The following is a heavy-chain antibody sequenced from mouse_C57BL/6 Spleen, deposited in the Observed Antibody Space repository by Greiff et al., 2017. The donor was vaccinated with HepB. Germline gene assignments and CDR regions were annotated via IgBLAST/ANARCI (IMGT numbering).Heavy chain of an antibody. J-gene: IGHJ2*01. V-gene: IGHV1-74*01. CDR2: IHPSDSDT. D-gene: IGHD4-1*01. Sequence: VQLQQSGAELVKPGASVKVSCKASGYTFTSYWMHWVKQRPGQGLEWIGRIHPSDSDTNYNQKFKGKATLTVEKSSSTAYMQLSSLTSEDSAVYYCAIRANWEDVYYFDYWGQGTTLTVSS. CDR3: AIRANWEDVYYFDY. CDR1: GYTFTSYW.